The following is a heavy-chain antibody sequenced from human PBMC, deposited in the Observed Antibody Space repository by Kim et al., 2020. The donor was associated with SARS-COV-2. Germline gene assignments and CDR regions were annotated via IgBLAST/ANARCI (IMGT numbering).Heavy chain of an antibody. CDR1: GGSFSGYY. Sequence: SETLSLTCAVYGGSFSGYYWSWIRQPPGKGLEWIGEINHSGSTNYNPSLKSRVTISVDTSKNQFSLKLSSVTAADTAVYYCARFCGYYDSSGYDYWGQGTLVTVSS. D-gene: IGHD3-22*01. J-gene: IGHJ4*02. CDR2: INHSGST. V-gene: IGHV4-34*01. CDR3: ARFCGYYDSSGYDY.